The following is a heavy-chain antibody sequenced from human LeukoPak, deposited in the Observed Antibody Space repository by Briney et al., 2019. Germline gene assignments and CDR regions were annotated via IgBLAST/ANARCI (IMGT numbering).Heavy chain of an antibody. D-gene: IGHD3-10*01. V-gene: IGHV3-11*01. J-gene: IGHJ4*02. CDR1: GFTFSDYY. Sequence: GGSLRLSCAASGFTFSDYYMSWIRQAPGKGLEWVSYISSSGSTIYYADSVKGRFTISRDNAKNSLYLQMNSLRAEDTAVYYCARAPRRITMVRGVIITDYWGQGTLVTVSS. CDR3: ARAPRRITMVRGVIITDY. CDR2: ISSSGSTI.